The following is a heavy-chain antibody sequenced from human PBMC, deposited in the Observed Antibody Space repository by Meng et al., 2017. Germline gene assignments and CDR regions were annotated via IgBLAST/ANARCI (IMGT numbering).Heavy chain of an antibody. CDR2: VSDGGYN. Sequence: QVQLQQWGAGLLKPSETLSITCPVYGGSFSGHYWSWIRQAPGEGLEWIGEVSDGGYNKYNPALKSRVTVSGDTSKNEVSLKLISVTAADTAVYYCARNRYDRSTHVFDPWGQGTLVTVSS. D-gene: IGHD3-22*01. CDR1: GGSFSGHY. CDR3: ARNRYDRSTHVFDP. J-gene: IGHJ5*02. V-gene: IGHV4-34*01.